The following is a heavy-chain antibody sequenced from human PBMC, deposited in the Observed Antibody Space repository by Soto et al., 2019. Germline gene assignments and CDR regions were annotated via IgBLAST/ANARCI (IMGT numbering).Heavy chain of an antibody. Sequence: SETLSLTCTVSGGSISSYYWSWIRQPPGKGLEWIGYIYYSGSTNYNPSLKSRVTISVDTSKNQFSLKLSSVTAADTAVYYCARRQLYYYYYYMDVWGKGTTVTVSS. D-gene: IGHD1-1*01. CDR1: GGSISSYY. V-gene: IGHV4-59*08. CDR3: ARRQLYYYYYYMDV. CDR2: IYYSGST. J-gene: IGHJ6*03.